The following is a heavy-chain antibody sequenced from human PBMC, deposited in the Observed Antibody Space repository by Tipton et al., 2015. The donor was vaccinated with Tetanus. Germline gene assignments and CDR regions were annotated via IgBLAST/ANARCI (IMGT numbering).Heavy chain of an antibody. J-gene: IGHJ4*02. CDR3: ARVGATGTTEEFDY. CDR1: GGSISSYY. Sequence: TLSLTCTVSGGSISSYYWSWIRQPPGKGLEWIGYIYYSGSTNYNPSLKSRVTISVDTSKNQFSLKLSSVTAADTAVYYCARVGATGTTEEFDYWGQGTLVTVSS. V-gene: IGHV4-59*08. CDR2: IYYSGST. D-gene: IGHD1-7*01.